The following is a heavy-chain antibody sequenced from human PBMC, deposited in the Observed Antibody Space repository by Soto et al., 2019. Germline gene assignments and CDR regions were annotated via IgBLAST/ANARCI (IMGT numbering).Heavy chain of an antibody. V-gene: IGHV1-69*13. CDR2: IIPIFGTA. Sequence: SVKVSCKASGGTFSSYAISWVRRAPGQGLEWMGGIIPIFGTANYAQKFQGRVTITADESTSTAYMELSSLRSEDTAVYYCARTPMVRGVIITWYFDYWGQGTLVTVSS. J-gene: IGHJ4*02. CDR3: ARTPMVRGVIITWYFDY. D-gene: IGHD3-10*01. CDR1: GGTFSSYA.